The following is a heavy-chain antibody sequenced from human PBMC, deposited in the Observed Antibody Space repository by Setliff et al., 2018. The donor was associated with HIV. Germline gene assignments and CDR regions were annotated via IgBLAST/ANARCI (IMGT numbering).Heavy chain of an antibody. D-gene: IGHD6-19*01. Sequence: PSETLSLTCTVSAYSIRNGYYWGWIRQSPGKGLEWIGTLYYDGNTYYNPSLKSRVIMSVDTSKNQFSLNLNSVTAADTAVYYCARETIRSGHPSEAGFDFWGQGALVTVSS. CDR3: ARETIRSGHPSEAGFDF. J-gene: IGHJ4*02. V-gene: IGHV4-38-2*02. CDR2: LYYDGNT. CDR1: AYSIRNGYY.